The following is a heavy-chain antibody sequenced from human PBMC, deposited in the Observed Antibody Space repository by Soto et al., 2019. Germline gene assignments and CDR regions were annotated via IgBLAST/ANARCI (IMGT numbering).Heavy chain of an antibody. J-gene: IGHJ6*02. CDR2: ISYDGSNK. CDR1: GFTFSSYA. V-gene: IGHV3-30-3*01. Sequence: GGSLRLSCAASGFTFSSYAMHWVRQAPGKGLEWVAVISYDGSNKYYADSVKGRFTISRDNSKNTLYLQMNSLRAEDTAVYYCARGLVVITMSVGYYYYGMDVWGQGTTVTVSS. CDR3: ARGLVVITMSVGYYYYGMDV. D-gene: IGHD3-22*01.